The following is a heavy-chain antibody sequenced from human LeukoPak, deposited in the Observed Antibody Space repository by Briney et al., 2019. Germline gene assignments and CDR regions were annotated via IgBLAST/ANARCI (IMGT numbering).Heavy chain of an antibody. V-gene: IGHV3-30-3*01. Sequence: GGSLRLSCAASGFTFSSYAMHWVRQAPGKGLEWVAVISYDGSNKYYADSVKGRFTISRDNSKNTLYLQMNSLRAEDTAVYYCAKTRGIFGVVSPLFDYWGQGTLVTVSS. CDR3: AKTRGIFGVVSPLFDY. CDR1: GFTFSSYA. J-gene: IGHJ4*02. D-gene: IGHD3-3*01. CDR2: ISYDGSNK.